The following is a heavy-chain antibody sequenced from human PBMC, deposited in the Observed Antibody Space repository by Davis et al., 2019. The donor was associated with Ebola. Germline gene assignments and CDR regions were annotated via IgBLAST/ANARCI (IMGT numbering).Heavy chain of an antibody. V-gene: IGHV3-33*01. CDR1: GFTFSSYG. CDR3: ARVASGGDFDY. D-gene: IGHD3-10*01. Sequence: SCAASGFTFSSYGMHWVRQAPGKGLEWVAVIWYDRSNKYYADSVKGRFTISRDNSKNTLYLQMNSLRAEDTAVYYCARVASGGDFDYWGQGTLVTVSS. J-gene: IGHJ4*02. CDR2: IWYDRSNK.